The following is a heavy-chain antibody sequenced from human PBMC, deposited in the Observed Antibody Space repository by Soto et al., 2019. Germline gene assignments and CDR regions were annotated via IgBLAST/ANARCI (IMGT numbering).Heavy chain of an antibody. CDR1: GYSFTSYW. V-gene: IGHV5-51*01. CDR2: IYPGDSDT. Sequence: GESLKISCKGSGYSFTSYWIGWVRQMPGKGLEWMGIIYPGDSDTRYSPSFQGQVTISADKSISTAYLQWSSLKASDTAMYYCARVRIYGYGWEDFDYWGQGTLVTVSS. D-gene: IGHD5-18*01. CDR3: ARVRIYGYGWEDFDY. J-gene: IGHJ4*02.